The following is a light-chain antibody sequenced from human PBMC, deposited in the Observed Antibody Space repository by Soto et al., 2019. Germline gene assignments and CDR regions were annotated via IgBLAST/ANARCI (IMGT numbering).Light chain of an antibody. V-gene: IGKV3-11*01. J-gene: IGKJ1*01. CDR2: DAS. CDR3: QQYNNWPPT. Sequence: EIVLTQSPATLSLSPGERATLSCRASQSVSSYLAWYQQKPGQAPRLLIYDASNRATGIPARFSGSGSGTDFTLTISSLQSEDFALYYCQQYNNWPPTFGQGTKVDIK. CDR1: QSVSSY.